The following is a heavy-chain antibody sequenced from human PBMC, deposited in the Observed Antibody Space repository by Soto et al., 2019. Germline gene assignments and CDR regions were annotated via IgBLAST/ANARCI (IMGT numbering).Heavy chain of an antibody. Sequence: GGSLRLSCAASGFTFSSYWMSWVRQAPGKGLEWVANIKQDGSEKYYVDSVKGRFTISRDNAKNSLHLQMNSLRAEDTAVYYCARDRRQIHDGMDVWGQGTTVTVSS. CDR2: IKQDGSEK. V-gene: IGHV3-7*01. CDR1: GFTFSSYW. CDR3: ARDRRQIHDGMDV. J-gene: IGHJ6*02. D-gene: IGHD6-25*01.